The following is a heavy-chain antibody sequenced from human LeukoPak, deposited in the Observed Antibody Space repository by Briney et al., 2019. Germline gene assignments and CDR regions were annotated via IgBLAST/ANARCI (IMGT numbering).Heavy chain of an antibody. CDR2: ILYDGSNK. D-gene: IGHD5-24*01. J-gene: IGHJ4*02. CDR3: AKDQARWVQPDY. Sequence: PGRSLRLSCAASGLTFSSYGMRWVRQAPGKGLEWVAVILYDGSNKYYADSVKGRFTISRDNSKNTLYLQMNSLRAEDTAVYYCAKDQARWVQPDYWGQGTLVTVSS. CDR1: GLTFSSYG. V-gene: IGHV3-30*18.